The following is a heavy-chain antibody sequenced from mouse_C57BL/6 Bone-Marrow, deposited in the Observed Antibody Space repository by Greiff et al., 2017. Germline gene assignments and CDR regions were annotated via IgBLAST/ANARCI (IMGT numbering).Heavy chain of an antibody. CDR2: IHPSDSDT. Sequence: QVQLKQPGAELVKPGASVKVSCKASGYTFTSYWMHWVKQRPGQGLEWIGRIHPSDSDTNYNQKFKGKATLTVDKSSSTAYMQLSSLTSEDSAVYYCAIGSTVGYAMDYWGQGTSVTVSS. D-gene: IGHD1-1*01. V-gene: IGHV1-74*01. CDR1: GYTFTSYW. J-gene: IGHJ4*01. CDR3: AIGSTVGYAMDY.